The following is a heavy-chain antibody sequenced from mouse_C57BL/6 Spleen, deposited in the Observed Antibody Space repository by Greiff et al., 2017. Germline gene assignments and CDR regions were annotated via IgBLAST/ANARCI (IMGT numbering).Heavy chain of an antibody. V-gene: IGHV1-18*01. J-gene: IGHJ3*01. D-gene: IGHD2-5*01. CDR3: ARKGSNYLAWFAY. CDR2: INPNNGGT. CDR1: GYTFTDYN. Sequence: VPLPPSGRELVKPGASVKIPCKASGYTFTDYNMDWVKQSHGKSLEWIGDINPNNGGTIYNQKFKGKATLTVDKASSTAYMELRSRTSEDTAVYYCARKGSNYLAWFAYWGQGTLVTVSA.